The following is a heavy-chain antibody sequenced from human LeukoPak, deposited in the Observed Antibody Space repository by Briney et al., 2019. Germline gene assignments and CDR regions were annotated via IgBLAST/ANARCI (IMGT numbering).Heavy chain of an antibody. J-gene: IGHJ6*02. CDR2: INPSGGST. CDR3: ARDLGSGSYMVPYGMDV. CDR1: GYTFTSYY. Sequence: ASVKVSCKASGYTFTSYYMHWVRQAPGQGLEWMGIINPSGGSTSYAQKFQGRVTMTRYTSTSTVYMELSSLRSEDTAVYYCARDLGSGSYMVPYGMDVWGQGTTVTVSS. D-gene: IGHD3-10*01. V-gene: IGHV1-46*01.